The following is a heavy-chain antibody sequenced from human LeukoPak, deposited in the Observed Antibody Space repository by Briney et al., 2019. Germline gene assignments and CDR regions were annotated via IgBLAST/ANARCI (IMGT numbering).Heavy chain of an antibody. V-gene: IGHV4-59*01. D-gene: IGHD4-17*01. CDR1: GGSIGTYS. CDR2: ISFNGRT. J-gene: IGHJ4*02. Sequence: SETLSLTCTVSGGSIGTYSWSWIRQPPGKGLEWTGYISFNGRTNYNPSLQRRITMSVNTSKKQFSLKLTSVTAADTAVYYCAREPTLTTFGYWGQGTLVTVSS. CDR3: AREPTLTTFGY.